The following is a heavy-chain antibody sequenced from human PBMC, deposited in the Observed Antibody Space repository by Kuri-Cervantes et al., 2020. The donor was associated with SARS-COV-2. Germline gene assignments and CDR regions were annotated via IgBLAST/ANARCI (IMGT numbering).Heavy chain of an antibody. V-gene: IGHV4-39*07. D-gene: IGHD5-12*01. J-gene: IGHJ6*02. CDR1: GGSISSSSYY. Sequence: SETLSLTCTVSGGSISSSSYYWGWIRQPPGKGLEWIGEINHSGSTNYNPSLKSRVTISVDTSKNQFSLKLSSVTAADTAVYYCARGLIVATILASYYYGMDVWGQGTTVTVSS. CDR3: ARGLIVATILASYYYGMDV. CDR2: INHSGST.